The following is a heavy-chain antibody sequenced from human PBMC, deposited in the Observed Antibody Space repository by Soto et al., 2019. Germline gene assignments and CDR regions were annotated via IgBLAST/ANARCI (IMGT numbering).Heavy chain of an antibody. CDR2: ISGSGGST. V-gene: IGHV3-23*01. Sequence: GGSLRLSCAASGFTFSSYAMSWVRQAPGKGLEWVSAISGSGGSTYYADSVKGRFTISRDNSKNTLYLQMNSLRAEDTAVYYCAKVVKYSSSSYYYYYYMDVWGKGTTVTVSS. CDR3: AKVVKYSSSSYYYYYYMDV. D-gene: IGHD6-6*01. J-gene: IGHJ6*03. CDR1: GFTFSSYA.